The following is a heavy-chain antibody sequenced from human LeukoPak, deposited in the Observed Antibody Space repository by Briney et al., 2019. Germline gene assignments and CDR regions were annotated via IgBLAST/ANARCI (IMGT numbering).Heavy chain of an antibody. D-gene: IGHD4-4*01. V-gene: IGHV4-31*03. CDR1: GGSISSGGYY. CDR2: IYYSGTT. Sequence: PSQTLSLTCTVSGGSISSGGYYWSWIHQHPGKGLEWIGYIYYSGTTYYNPSLKSRVTISVDTSKNQFSLKLSSVTAADTALYYCARDKANSNYEEAFDPWGQGTLVTVSS. J-gene: IGHJ5*02. CDR3: ARDKANSNYEEAFDP.